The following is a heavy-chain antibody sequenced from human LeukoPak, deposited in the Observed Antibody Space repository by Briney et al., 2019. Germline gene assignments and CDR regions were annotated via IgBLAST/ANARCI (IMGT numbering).Heavy chain of an antibody. CDR1: GYTFTSYG. CDR3: ARGHYDSSGYYAPYYYYMDV. CDR2: INPSGGST. D-gene: IGHD3-22*01. Sequence: ASVKVSCKASGYTFTSYGISWVRQAPGQGLEWMGIINPSGGSTGYAQKFQGRVTMTRDTSTSTVYMELSSLRSEDTAVYYCARGHYDSSGYYAPYYYYMDVWGKGTTVTISS. J-gene: IGHJ6*03. V-gene: IGHV1-46*01.